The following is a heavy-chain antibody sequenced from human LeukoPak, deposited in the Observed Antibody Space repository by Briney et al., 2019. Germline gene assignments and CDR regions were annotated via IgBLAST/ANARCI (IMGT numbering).Heavy chain of an antibody. D-gene: IGHD3-9*01. V-gene: IGHV3-23*01. CDR1: GFTFSSYA. CDR2: ISGSGGST. Sequence: GGSLRLSSAASGFTFSSYAMSWVRQAPGKGLEWVSAISGSGGSTYYADSVKGRFTISRDNSKNTLYLQMNSLRAEDTAVYYCAKDLSPHYDILTGPYWGQGTLVTVSS. J-gene: IGHJ4*02. CDR3: AKDLSPHYDILTGPY.